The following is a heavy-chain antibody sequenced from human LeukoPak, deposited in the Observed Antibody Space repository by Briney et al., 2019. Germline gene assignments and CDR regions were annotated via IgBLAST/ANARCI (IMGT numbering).Heavy chain of an antibody. D-gene: IGHD6-13*01. V-gene: IGHV1-69*06. CDR1: GGTFSSYA. CDR2: IIPIFGTT. CDR3: ARVVGLTGYSSSWYSGYYYYMDV. J-gene: IGHJ6*03. Sequence: EASVKVSCKASGGTFSSYAIRGVRQAPGQGLEWMGGIIPIFGTTNYAQKFQDRVTITADKSTSTAYMELSSLRSEDTAVYYCARVVGLTGYSSSWYSGYYYYMDVWGKGTTVTVSS.